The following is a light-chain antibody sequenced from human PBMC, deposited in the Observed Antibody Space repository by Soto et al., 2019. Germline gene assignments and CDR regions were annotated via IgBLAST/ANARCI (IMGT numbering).Light chain of an antibody. CDR1: SSNIGAGYD. CDR3: QSYDSRLSGSV. Sequence: QSVLTQPPSVSGAPGRRVTISCTGSSSNIGAGYDVHWYQQLPGTAPKLLIYVNSNRPSGVPDRFSGSKSGTSASLAITGLQAEDEADYYCQSYDSRLSGSVFGGGTKLTVL. J-gene: IGLJ2*01. V-gene: IGLV1-40*01. CDR2: VNS.